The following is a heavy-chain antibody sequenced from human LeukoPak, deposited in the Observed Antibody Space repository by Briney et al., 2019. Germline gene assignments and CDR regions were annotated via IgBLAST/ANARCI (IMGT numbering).Heavy chain of an antibody. CDR2: MNPNSGNT. Sequence: GASVKVSCKASGYTFTSYDINWVRQATGQGLEWMGWMNPNSGNTGYAQKFQGRVTMTRNTSISTAYMELSSLRSEDTAVYYCAREGRDIVVVPAAILRGAFDIWGQGTMVTVSS. J-gene: IGHJ3*02. V-gene: IGHV1-8*01. CDR1: GYTFTSYD. D-gene: IGHD2-2*02. CDR3: AREGRDIVVVPAAILRGAFDI.